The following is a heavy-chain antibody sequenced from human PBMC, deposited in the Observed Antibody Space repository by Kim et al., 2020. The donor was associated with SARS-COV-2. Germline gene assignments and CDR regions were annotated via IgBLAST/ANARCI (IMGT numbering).Heavy chain of an antibody. CDR1: GGSFSGYY. Sequence: SETLSLTCAVYGGSFSGYYWSWIRQPPGKGLEWIGEINHSGSTNYNPSLKSRVTISVDTYKNQFSLKLSSVTAADTAVYYCAREGVAAAEITNYYYYYGMDVWGQGTTVTVSS. D-gene: IGHD6-13*01. CDR2: INHSGST. CDR3: AREGVAAAEITNYYYYYGMDV. V-gene: IGHV4-34*01. J-gene: IGHJ6*02.